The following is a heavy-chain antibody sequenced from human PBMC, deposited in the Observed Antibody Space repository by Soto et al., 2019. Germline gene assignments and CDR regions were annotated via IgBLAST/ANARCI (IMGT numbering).Heavy chain of an antibody. V-gene: IGHV4-39*01. Sequence: QLQLQESGPGLVKPSETLSLTCTVSGGSIRDDRYYWGWIRQPPGKGLEWIGSIYYSGTSSYNPSLKSRVTMSVDTSKKPLSVRLSSVTAAYTAVYYCARLHCDSPNCVPLDPWGQGTLVIVSS. CDR1: GGSIRDDRYY. D-gene: IGHD2-2*01. CDR3: ARLHCDSPNCVPLDP. CDR2: IYYSGTS. J-gene: IGHJ5*02.